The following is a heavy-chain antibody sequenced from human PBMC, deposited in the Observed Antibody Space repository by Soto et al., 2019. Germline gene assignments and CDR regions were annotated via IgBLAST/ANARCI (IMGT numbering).Heavy chain of an antibody. Sequence: PSETLSLTCAVYGGSFSGYYWSWIRQPPGKGLEWIGEINHSGSTNYNPSLKSRVTISVDTSKNQFSMKLSSVTAADTAVYYCARVRGCSSGYRLAFAYSVQGTLVIVSS. D-gene: IGHD5-18*01. V-gene: IGHV4-34*01. CDR1: GGSFSGYY. CDR3: ARVRGCSSGYRLAFAY. J-gene: IGHJ1*01. CDR2: INHSGST.